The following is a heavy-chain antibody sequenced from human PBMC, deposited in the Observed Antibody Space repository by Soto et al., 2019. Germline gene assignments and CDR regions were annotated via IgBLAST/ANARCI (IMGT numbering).Heavy chain of an antibody. V-gene: IGHV1-3*01. CDR2: INAGNGNT. J-gene: IGHJ1*01. CDR1: GYTFTSYA. Sequence: ASVKVSCKASGYTFTSYAMHWVRQAPGQRLEWMGWINAGNGNTKYSQRFQGRVTITRDTSASTAYMELSSLRSEDTAVYYCARMTRVWGSYRSIAQLQEGWGQGTLVTVS. CDR3: ARMTRVWGSYRSIAQLQEG. D-gene: IGHD3-16*02.